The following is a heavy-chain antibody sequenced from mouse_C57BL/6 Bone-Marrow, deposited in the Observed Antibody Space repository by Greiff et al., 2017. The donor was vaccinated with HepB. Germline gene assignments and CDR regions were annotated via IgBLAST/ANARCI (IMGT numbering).Heavy chain of an antibody. D-gene: IGHD1-1*01. CDR3: ARLKGYYYGSSYDWYFDV. CDR2: IYPGSGST. Sequence: QVQLQQSGAELVKPGASVKMSCKASGYTFTSYWITWVKQRPGQGLEWIGDIYPGSGSTNYNEKFKSKATLTVDTSSSTAYMQLSSLTSEDSAVYYCARLKGYYYGSSYDWYFDVWGTGTTVTVSS. J-gene: IGHJ1*03. V-gene: IGHV1-55*01. CDR1: GYTFTSYW.